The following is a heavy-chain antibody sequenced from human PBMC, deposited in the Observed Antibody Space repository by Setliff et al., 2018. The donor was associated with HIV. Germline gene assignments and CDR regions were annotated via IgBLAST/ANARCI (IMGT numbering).Heavy chain of an antibody. D-gene: IGHD5-18*01. V-gene: IGHV4-30-4*08. CDR1: GGSISSGDYY. CDR2: IYYSGST. J-gene: IGHJ4*02. Sequence: SETLSLTCTVSGGSISSGDYYWSWIRQPPGKGLEWIGYIYYSGSTYYNPSLKSRVTISVDTSKNQFPLKLSSVTAADTAVYYCAREGYSYGYHYFNYWGQGTLVTVS. CDR3: AREGYSYGYHYFNY.